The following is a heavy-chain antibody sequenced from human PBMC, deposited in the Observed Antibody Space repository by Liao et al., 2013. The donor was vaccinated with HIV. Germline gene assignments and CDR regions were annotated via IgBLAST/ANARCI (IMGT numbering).Heavy chain of an antibody. J-gene: IGHJ5*02. V-gene: IGHV4-39*07. Sequence: QLQLQESGPGLVKPSETLSLTCTVSGDSVSSNNYYWGWLRQPPGKGLEWIASIYYSGTTFYNPSLQSRVSMSLDTSKNQFSMSLNSVTAADTAVYYCARILRFCNPENTRPYLYNPGVRGNPVRFDP. D-gene: IGHD3-3*01. CDR1: GDSVSSNNYY. CDR2: IYYSGTT. CDR3: ARILRFCNPENTRPYLYNPGVRGNPVRFDP.